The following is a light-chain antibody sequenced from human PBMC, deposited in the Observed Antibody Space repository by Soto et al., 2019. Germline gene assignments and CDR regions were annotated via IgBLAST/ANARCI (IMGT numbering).Light chain of an antibody. Sequence: DIQMTQSPSSLSASVRDRVTITCRASQDIGYFLTWYQQRPGKVPKLIIYSTSFFFSEAPSRFSGSGSGTDFTLTIFNLQPGDVATYYCQKYDRAPFPCGPGTRVEIK. V-gene: IGKV1-27*01. CDR2: STS. CDR1: QDIGYF. CDR3: QKYDRAPFP. J-gene: IGKJ3*01.